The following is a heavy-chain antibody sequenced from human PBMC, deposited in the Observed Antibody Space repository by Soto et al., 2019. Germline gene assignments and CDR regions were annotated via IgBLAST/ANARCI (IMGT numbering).Heavy chain of an antibody. V-gene: IGHV5-51*03. D-gene: IGHD3-10*01. Sequence: EVQLVQSGAEMKRPGESLKISCQVSGYPFTTYWIGWVRQMPGKGLEWMGKIFPPDSDTRYSQSFQGQVTMSVDKSTSTAYLQWSSLKASDTAMYYCSRVHGSQTAFDRWGQGTLVTVSS. CDR1: GYPFTTYW. CDR3: SRVHGSQTAFDR. J-gene: IGHJ4*02. CDR2: IFPPDSDT.